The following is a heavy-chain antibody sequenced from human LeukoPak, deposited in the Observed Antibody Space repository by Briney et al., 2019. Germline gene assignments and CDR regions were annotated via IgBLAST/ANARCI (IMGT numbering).Heavy chain of an antibody. D-gene: IGHD3-22*01. V-gene: IGHV3-48*01. CDR3: ARGSTYYDSSGQVPFDY. CDR1: GFTFSSYS. J-gene: IGHJ4*02. CDR2: ISGSSSTI. Sequence: PGGSLRLPCAASGFTFSSYSMNWVRQAPGKGLEWGSYISGSSSTIYYADSVKGRFTISRDNGKNTLYLQMNSLRAEDTAVYYCARGSTYYDSSGQVPFDYWGQGTLATVSS.